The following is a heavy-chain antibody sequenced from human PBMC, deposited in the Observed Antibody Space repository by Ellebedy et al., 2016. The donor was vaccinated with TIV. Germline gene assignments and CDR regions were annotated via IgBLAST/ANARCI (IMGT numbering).Heavy chain of an antibody. CDR1: GYTFTSYG. J-gene: IGHJ4*02. V-gene: IGHV1-18*01. D-gene: IGHD3-9*01. Sequence: AASVKVSCKASGYTFTSYGISWVRQAPGQGLEWMGWISAYNGNTNYAQKLQGRVTMTTDTSTSTAYMELRSLRSDDTAVYYCARGGLRYFDWLFDFDYWGQGTLVTVSS. CDR2: ISAYNGNT. CDR3: ARGGLRYFDWLFDFDY.